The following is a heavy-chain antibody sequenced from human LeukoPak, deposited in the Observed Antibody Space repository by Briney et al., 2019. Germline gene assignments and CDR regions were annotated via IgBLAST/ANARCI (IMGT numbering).Heavy chain of an antibody. D-gene: IGHD6-19*01. Sequence: ASVKVSCKASGYTFTSYYIHWGRQAPGQGLEWMGIINPSGGSTSYAQKFQGRVTMTRDMSTSTVYMELSSLRSEDTAVYYCARDPGIAVASAYYYYMDVWGKGTTVTVSS. CDR2: INPSGGST. V-gene: IGHV1-46*01. CDR3: ARDPGIAVASAYYYYMDV. CDR1: GYTFTSYY. J-gene: IGHJ6*03.